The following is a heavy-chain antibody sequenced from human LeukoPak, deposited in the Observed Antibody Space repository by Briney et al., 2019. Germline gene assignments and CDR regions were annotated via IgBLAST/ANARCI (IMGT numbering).Heavy chain of an antibody. V-gene: IGHV3-7*01. CDR1: GFTISNYW. J-gene: IGHJ3*02. D-gene: IGHD2-2*01. Sequence: GGSLRLSCAASGFTISNYWMSWVRQAPGKGLEGVANIKQDGGEKYYADSVKGRFTISRDNAENSLYLQVNSLRAEDTAVYYCAKFNTSPGHALDIWGRGTMVTVSS. CDR3: AKFNTSPGHALDI. CDR2: IKQDGGEK.